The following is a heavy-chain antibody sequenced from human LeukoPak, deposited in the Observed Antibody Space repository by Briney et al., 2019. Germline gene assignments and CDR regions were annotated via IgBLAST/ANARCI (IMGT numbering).Heavy chain of an antibody. Sequence: PGGSLRLSCAASGFTFSSYGMNWVRQAPGKGLEWVSSISSGGSYIFYADSVKGRFTISRDNAKNSLYLQMDSLRAEDTAVYYCARDLYSAYDYTYYYYYGMDVWGQGTTVTVS. V-gene: IGHV3-21*01. D-gene: IGHD5-12*01. CDR3: ARDLYSAYDYTYYYYYGMDV. CDR1: GFTFSSYG. CDR2: ISSGGSYI. J-gene: IGHJ6*02.